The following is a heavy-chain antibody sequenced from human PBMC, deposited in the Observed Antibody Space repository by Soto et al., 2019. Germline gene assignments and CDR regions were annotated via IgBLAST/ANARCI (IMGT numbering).Heavy chain of an antibody. V-gene: IGHV1-18*01. CDR3: ARRAVAPLVPYMPRFHYYGVAV. CDR2: ISAQNGKT. Sequence: QVQLVQSGAEVKKPGASVKVSCKASGYSFSNYGITWVRQAPGQGLEWMGWISAQNGKTNYAQRIQGRVTMTTDTPTYTAYMELRSLTAYDPAVYYCARRAVAPLVPYMPRFHYYGVAVWGPATTVLVSS. CDR1: GYSFSNYG. D-gene: IGHD2-2*01. J-gene: IGHJ6*02.